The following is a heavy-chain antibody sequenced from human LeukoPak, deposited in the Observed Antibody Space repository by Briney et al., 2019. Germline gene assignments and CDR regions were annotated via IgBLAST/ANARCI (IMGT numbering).Heavy chain of an antibody. CDR1: GGSISSYY. Sequence: SETLSLTCTVSGGSISSYYWSWIRQPPGKGLEWIGYIYYSGSTNYNPSLKSRVTIAVDTSKNQFSLKLSSVTAADTAVYYCARDRGGSLDYWGQGTLVTVSS. V-gene: IGHV4-59*01. CDR2: IYYSGST. CDR3: ARDRGGSLDY. J-gene: IGHJ4*02. D-gene: IGHD3-10*01.